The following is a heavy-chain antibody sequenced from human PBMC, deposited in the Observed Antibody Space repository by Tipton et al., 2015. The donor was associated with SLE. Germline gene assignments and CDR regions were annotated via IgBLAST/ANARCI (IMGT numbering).Heavy chain of an antibody. V-gene: IGHV3-NL1*01. CDR3: ARDHLVGGYNFFDY. D-gene: IGHD5-24*01. CDR1: GYTFTSYG. CDR2: IYSGGST. Sequence: QLVQSGAEVKKPGASVKVSCKASGYTFTSYGMHWVRQAPGKGLEWVSVIYSGGSTYYADSVKGRFTISRDNAKNSLYLQMNSLRAEDTAVYYCARDHLVGGYNFFDYWGQGTLVTVSS. J-gene: IGHJ4*02.